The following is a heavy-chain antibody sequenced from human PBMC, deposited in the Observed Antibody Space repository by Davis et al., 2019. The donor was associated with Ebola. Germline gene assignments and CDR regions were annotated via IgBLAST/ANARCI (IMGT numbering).Heavy chain of an antibody. CDR1: GFTFSSYW. V-gene: IGHV3-9*01. D-gene: IGHD1-26*01. CDR2: ISWNSGSI. CDR3: TTDTSNYPLAAFDI. J-gene: IGHJ3*02. Sequence: SLKISCAASGFTFSSYWMSWVRQAPGKGLEWVSGISWNSGSIGYADSVKGRFTISRDNAKNSLYLQMNSLKTEDTAVYYCTTDTSNYPLAAFDIWGQGTMVTVSS.